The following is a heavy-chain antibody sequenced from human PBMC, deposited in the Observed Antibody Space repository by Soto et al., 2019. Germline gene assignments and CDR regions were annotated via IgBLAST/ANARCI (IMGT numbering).Heavy chain of an antibody. D-gene: IGHD2-15*01. J-gene: IGHJ5*02. Sequence: PVGSHILRYIGSAFIFGKFGGHWVRHTPGKGLEWVTGISYDGGQRFYADSVKGRFTISRDNSKNRLYLQMNSLRAEDTAVYYCAKDCLYLGRDIVGTRPPEFDPWGQGTLVPVFS. V-gene: IGHV3-30*18. CDR2: ISYDGGQR. CDR3: AKDCLYLGRDIVGTRPPEFDP. CDR1: AFIFGKFG.